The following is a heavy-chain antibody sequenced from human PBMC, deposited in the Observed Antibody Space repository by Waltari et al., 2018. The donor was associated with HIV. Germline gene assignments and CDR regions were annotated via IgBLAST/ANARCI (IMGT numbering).Heavy chain of an antibody. V-gene: IGHV3-21*01. CDR1: GFPFNSYS. D-gene: IGHD6-13*01. CDR3: ARDSRDNSWSLNFFDP. Sequence: EVQLVESGGGPVKPGGSLRLSCRASGFPFNSYSLNWVLQAPGKGLEWISSISSSGTFTHYADSVKGRFTISRDNANKSVYLQMNSLRAEDTAVYYCARDSRDNSWSLNFFDPWGQGTLVTVSS. J-gene: IGHJ5*02. CDR2: ISSSGTFT.